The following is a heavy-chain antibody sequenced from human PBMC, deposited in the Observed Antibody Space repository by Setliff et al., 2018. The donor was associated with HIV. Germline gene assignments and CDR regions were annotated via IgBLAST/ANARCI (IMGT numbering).Heavy chain of an antibody. D-gene: IGHD5-18*01. J-gene: IGHJ4*02. CDR2: ISHSGNT. Sequence: ASETLSLTCTVSYFSIDNGYYWGWIRQPPGKGLEWIASISHSGNTYYNPSLKSRVSISLDTSKNQLSLKLSSVTAADTAIYFCAREGGYDYGYTIFYWGQGTLVTVSS. CDR1: YFSIDNGYY. CDR3: AREGGYDYGYTIFY. V-gene: IGHV4-38-2*02.